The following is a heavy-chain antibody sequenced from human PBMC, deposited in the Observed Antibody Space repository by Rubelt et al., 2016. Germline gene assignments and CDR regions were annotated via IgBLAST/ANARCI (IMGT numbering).Heavy chain of an antibody. V-gene: IGHV3-23*01. CDR1: GFTFSSYA. Sequence: EVQLLESGGGLVQPGGSLRLSCAASGFTFSSYAMSWVRQAPGKGLEWVSAISGSGGSTYYADSVKGRFTISRDNSKNTLYLQMNSLRSEDTAVYYCATAVRMFVRGVPDYWGQGTLVTVSS. D-gene: IGHD3-10*01. CDR2: ISGSGGST. CDR3: ATAVRMFVRGVPDY. J-gene: IGHJ4*02.